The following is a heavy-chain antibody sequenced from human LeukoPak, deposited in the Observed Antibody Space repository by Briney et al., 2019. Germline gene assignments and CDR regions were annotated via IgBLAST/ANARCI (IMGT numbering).Heavy chain of an antibody. CDR1: GYIFTNYG. J-gene: IGHJ4*02. Sequence: GASVKVSCKASGYIFTNYGISWVRQAPGQGLEWMGQINPYNGNTNYVQKVQGRVTMTTDTPTYTAYMELRSLASDDTAIYFCARVTGSSISSRSLLYWGQGTLVTVS. V-gene: IGHV1-18*01. CDR2: INPYNGNT. CDR3: ARVTGSSISSRSLLY. D-gene: IGHD6-13*01.